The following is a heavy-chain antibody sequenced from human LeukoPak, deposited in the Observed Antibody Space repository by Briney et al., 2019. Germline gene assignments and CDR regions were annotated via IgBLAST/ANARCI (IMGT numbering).Heavy chain of an antibody. V-gene: IGHV4-59*01. Sequence: PSETLSLTCTVSGGSISSYYWSWIRQPPGKGLEWIGYIYYSGSTNYNPSLKSRVTISVDTSKNQFSLKLSSVTAADTAVYYCARGSIVGPTADYWGQGTLVTVSS. D-gene: IGHD1-26*01. CDR2: IYYSGST. CDR1: GGSISSYY. CDR3: ARGSIVGPTADY. J-gene: IGHJ4*02.